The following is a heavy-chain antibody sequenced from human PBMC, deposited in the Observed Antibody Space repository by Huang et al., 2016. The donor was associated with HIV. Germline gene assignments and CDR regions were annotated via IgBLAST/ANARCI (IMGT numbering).Heavy chain of an antibody. J-gene: IGHJ4*02. CDR1: GYTFTSYV. D-gene: IGHD3-10*01. CDR3: ARSWFGELLYPPDY. CDR2: ISAYNGNT. V-gene: IGHV1-18*01. Sequence: QVQLVQSGAEVKKPGASVKVSCKASGYTFTSYVISWVRQAPGQGLECMGWISAYNGNTNYTQKLQDRVTMTTDTSTSTAYMELRSLRFDDTAVYYCARSWFGELLYPPDYWGQGTLVTVSS.